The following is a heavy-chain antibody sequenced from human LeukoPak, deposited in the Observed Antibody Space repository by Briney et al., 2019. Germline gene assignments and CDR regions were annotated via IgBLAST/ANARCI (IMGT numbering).Heavy chain of an antibody. CDR2: IHYSGSP. J-gene: IGHJ3*02. CDR1: GGSISSYY. V-gene: IGHV4-59*08. Sequence: PSETLSLTCTVSGGSISSYYWSWIRQPPGKGLEWIGNIHYSGSPNYNPSLKSRVTMSLDTSKNQFSLKLSSVTAADTAVYYCARPVDSSIWYDALDIWGQGTVVTVSS. D-gene: IGHD6-13*01. CDR3: ARPVDSSIWYDALDI.